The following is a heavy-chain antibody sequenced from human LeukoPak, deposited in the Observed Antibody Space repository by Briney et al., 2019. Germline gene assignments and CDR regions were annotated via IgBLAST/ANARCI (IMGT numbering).Heavy chain of an antibody. J-gene: IGHJ4*02. D-gene: IGHD2-2*01. CDR2: IIPILSIT. CDR1: GDTFSTSS. V-gene: IGHV1-69*10. Sequence: ASLKVSCKAPGDTFSTSSTNWVRQAPGQGLEWMGQIIPILSITNYTQTLQDRITSTADKSTSTAYMGLSSLTSGDTAVYYCARDGDRCEAGTCYQSFFFWGQGTLVTASS. CDR3: ARDGDRCEAGTCYQSFFF.